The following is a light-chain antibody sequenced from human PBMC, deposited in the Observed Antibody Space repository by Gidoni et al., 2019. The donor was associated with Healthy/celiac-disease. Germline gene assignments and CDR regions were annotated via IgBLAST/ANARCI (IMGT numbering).Light chain of an antibody. J-gene: IGKJ1*01. Sequence: DIQMTQSPSSLSASVGDRVTITCRASQSISSYLNWYQQKPGKAPKLLIYAASSLQSGVPSRFSGSGSGTDFTITISSLQPEDFANYFCQQSYSTSWTFXQXTKVEIK. CDR2: AAS. CDR1: QSISSY. V-gene: IGKV1-39*01. CDR3: QQSYSTSWT.